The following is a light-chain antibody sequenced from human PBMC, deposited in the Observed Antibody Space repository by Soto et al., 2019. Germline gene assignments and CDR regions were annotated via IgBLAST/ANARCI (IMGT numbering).Light chain of an antibody. Sequence: QSALAQPRSVSGSPGQSVTISCTGTSSDVGGYNYVSWYQQHPGKAPKLMIYDVSKRPSGVPDRFSGSKSGNTASLTISGLRAEDEADYYCCSYPGRYTFRYVFGTGTKVTVL. CDR2: DVS. V-gene: IGLV2-11*01. J-gene: IGLJ1*01. CDR3: CSYPGRYTFRYV. CDR1: SSDVGGYNY.